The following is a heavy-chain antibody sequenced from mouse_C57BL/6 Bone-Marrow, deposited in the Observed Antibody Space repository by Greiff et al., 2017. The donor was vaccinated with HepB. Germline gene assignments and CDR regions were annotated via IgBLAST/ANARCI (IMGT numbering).Heavy chain of an antibody. V-gene: IGHV1-64*01. Sequence: QVHVKQPGAELVKPGASVKLSCKASGYTFTSYWMHWVKQRPGQGLEWIGMIHPNSGSTNYNEKFKSKATLTVDKSSSTAYMQLSSLTSEDSAVYYCARKFHYYGSSLFAYWGQGTLVTVSA. J-gene: IGHJ3*01. CDR2: IHPNSGST. D-gene: IGHD1-1*01. CDR3: ARKFHYYGSSLFAY. CDR1: GYTFTSYW.